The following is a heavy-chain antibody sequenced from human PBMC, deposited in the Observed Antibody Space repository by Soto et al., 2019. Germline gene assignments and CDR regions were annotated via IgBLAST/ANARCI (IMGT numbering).Heavy chain of an antibody. CDR2: FDPEDGEI. Sequence: QVQLVQSGAEVRKPGASVKVSCKVSGYSLTELSIHWVRQAPGKGPEWMGGFDPEDGEIKFAQNFQGRVTMTEDTPTDTAYMELSSLRSEDTALYCCATGLQPLVNLYYFDLWGQGTLVTVSS. D-gene: IGHD2-15*01. CDR3: ATGLQPLVNLYYFDL. CDR1: GYSLTELS. V-gene: IGHV1-24*01. J-gene: IGHJ4*02.